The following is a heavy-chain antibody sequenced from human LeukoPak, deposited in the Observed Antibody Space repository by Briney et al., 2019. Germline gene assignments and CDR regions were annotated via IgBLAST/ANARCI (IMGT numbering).Heavy chain of an antibody. CDR3: ARDPSSGWDRTYYYDSSGYPY. CDR2: INPNSGGT. V-gene: IGHV1-2*02. Sequence: EASVKVSCKASGYTFTGYYMHWVRQAPGQGLEWMGWINPNSGGTNYAQKFQGRVTMTRDTSISTAYMELSRLRSDDTAVYYCARDPSSGWDRTYYYDSSGYPYWGQGTLVTVSS. CDR1: GYTFTGYY. J-gene: IGHJ4*02. D-gene: IGHD3-22*01.